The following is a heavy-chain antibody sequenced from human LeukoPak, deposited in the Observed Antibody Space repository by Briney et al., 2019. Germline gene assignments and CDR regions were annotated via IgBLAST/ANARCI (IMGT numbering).Heavy chain of an antibody. CDR2: ISVYNGNT. J-gene: IGHJ4*02. CDR3: ARDLRYYDSGSHYYLPAC. CDR1: GYTFTSYG. Sequence: GASVKLSCKASGYTFTSYGINWVRQAPGQGLEWMGWISVYNGNTNYAQKLQGRVTMTTDTSTSTGYMELRSLRSDDTAVYYCARDLRYYDSGSHYYLPACWGQGSL. V-gene: IGHV1-18*01. D-gene: IGHD3-10*01.